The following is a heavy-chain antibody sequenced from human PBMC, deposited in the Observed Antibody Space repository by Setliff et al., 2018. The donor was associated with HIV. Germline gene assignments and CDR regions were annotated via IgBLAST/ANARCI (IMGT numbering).Heavy chain of an antibody. D-gene: IGHD6-6*01. CDR3: ASTWGSSSEG. CDR2: IYYSGNT. Sequence: SETLSLTCTVSGGSISSGSFYWGWIRQPPGKGLEWIGSIYYSGNTYYNPSLKSRVTISVDMSKNQFSLKLTSVTAADTGVYYCASTWGSSSEGWGPGTLVTVSS. V-gene: IGHV4-39*07. J-gene: IGHJ4*02. CDR1: GGSISSGSFY.